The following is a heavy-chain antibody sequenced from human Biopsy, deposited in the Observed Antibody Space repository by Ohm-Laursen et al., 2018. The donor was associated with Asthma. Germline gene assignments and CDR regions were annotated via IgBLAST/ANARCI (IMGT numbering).Heavy chain of an antibody. CDR3: ARAVDYSHYYGIDV. J-gene: IGHJ6*02. CDR2: ISVYIGNT. CDR1: GYTFNSAG. V-gene: IGHV1-18*01. D-gene: IGHD3-10*01. Sequence: ASVKVSCKTSGYTFNSAGITWVRQAPGQGLEWMGWISVYIGNTKVAQKLQDRVTMITDTSTSTAYVELRSLRSDDTAVYLCARAVDYSHYYGIDVWGQGTTVTVS.